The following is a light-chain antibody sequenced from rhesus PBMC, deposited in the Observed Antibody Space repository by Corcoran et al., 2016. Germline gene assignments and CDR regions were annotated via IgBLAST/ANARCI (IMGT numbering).Light chain of an antibody. CDR3: ASWDDSLNSGF. CDR2: YTD. Sequence: QSVLTQPPSASGAPGQSVTISCSGSSSNIGENNVYWYQQLPGTAPKLLIYYTDQRPSGVPDRFSGSKSGTSASLAITGLRSEDEADYYCASWDDSLNSGFLGGGTRLTVL. J-gene: IGLJ2*01. V-gene: IGLV1S4*01. CDR1: SSNIGENN.